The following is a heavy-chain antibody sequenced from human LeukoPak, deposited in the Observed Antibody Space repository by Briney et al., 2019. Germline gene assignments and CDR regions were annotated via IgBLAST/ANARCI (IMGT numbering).Heavy chain of an antibody. CDR1: GFSFSVFW. V-gene: IGHV3-74*01. J-gene: IGHJ4*02. D-gene: IGHD3-10*01. CDR2: IKTDGSIT. CDR3: AKVAKRALLLWFGELPRATFDY. Sequence: GGSLRLSCAASGFSFSVFWMHWVRQAPGKGPVWVSRIKTDGSITNYADSVKGRFTISRDNAKNTLYLQMNSLRAEDTAVYYCAKVAKRALLLWFGELPRATFDYWGQGTLVTVSS.